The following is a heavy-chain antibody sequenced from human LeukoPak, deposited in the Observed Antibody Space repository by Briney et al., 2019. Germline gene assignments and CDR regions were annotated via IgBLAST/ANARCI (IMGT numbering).Heavy chain of an antibody. CDR2: ISISGTKT. J-gene: IGHJ4*02. Sequence: GGSLRLSCAASEFDLSTHAMTWARQPPGKGLEWVSAISISGTKTYYADSVKGRFTISRDNSKNTLYLQMNSLRVEDTAVYYCANEIRPNDYWGQGTLVTVSS. V-gene: IGHV3-23*01. D-gene: IGHD4-17*01. CDR1: EFDLSTHA. CDR3: ANEIRPNDY.